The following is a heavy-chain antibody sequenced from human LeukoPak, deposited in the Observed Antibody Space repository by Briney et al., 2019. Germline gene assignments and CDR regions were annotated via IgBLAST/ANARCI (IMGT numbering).Heavy chain of an antibody. D-gene: IGHD3-22*01. CDR3: AKASAMIVVVSKHFDY. J-gene: IGHJ4*02. V-gene: IGHV3-23*01. Sequence: GGSLRLSCAASGFTFSSYAMSWVRQAPGKGLGWVSAISGSGGSTYYADSVKGRFTISRDNSKNTLYPQMNSLRAEDTAVYYCAKASAMIVVVSKHFDYWGQGTLVTVSS. CDR1: GFTFSSYA. CDR2: ISGSGGST.